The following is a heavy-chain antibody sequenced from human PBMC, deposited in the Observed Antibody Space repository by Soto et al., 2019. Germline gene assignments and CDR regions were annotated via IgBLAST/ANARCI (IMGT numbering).Heavy chain of an antibody. D-gene: IGHD3-9*01. V-gene: IGHV3-49*03. Sequence: GGSLRLSCTASGFTFGDYAMSWFRQAPGKGLEWVGFIRSKAYGGTTEYAASVKGRITIPRDDSKSIAYLQMNSLKTEDTAVYYCTSSVSYYDILTGYYWGQGTLVTVSS. CDR3: TSSVSYYDILTGYY. CDR2: IRSKAYGGTT. J-gene: IGHJ4*02. CDR1: GFTFGDYA.